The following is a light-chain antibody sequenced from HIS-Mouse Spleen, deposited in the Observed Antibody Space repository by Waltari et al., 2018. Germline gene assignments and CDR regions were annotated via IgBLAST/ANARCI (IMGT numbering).Light chain of an antibody. J-gene: IGLJ3*02. CDR2: EGS. CDR3: CSYAGSSTWV. Sequence: QSALTQPASVSGSPGPSVTISRTGTSSDFGGYNLVPWYQHHPGKAPQLMLYEGSKRPSGVSNRFSGSKSGNTASLTISGLQAEDEADYYCCSYAGSSTWVFGGGTKLTVL. V-gene: IGLV2-23*01. CDR1: SSDFGGYNL.